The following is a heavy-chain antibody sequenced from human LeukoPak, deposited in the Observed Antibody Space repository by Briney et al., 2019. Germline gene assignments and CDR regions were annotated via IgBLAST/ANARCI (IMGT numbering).Heavy chain of an antibody. Sequence: GGSLRLSCAASGFTFSSYGMHWVRQAPGKGLEWVAVISYDGSNNYYADSVKGRFTISRDNSKNTLYLQMNSLRAEDTAVYYCAKDLYCSGGSCYSGLGDYWGQGTLVTVSS. D-gene: IGHD2-15*01. CDR1: GFTFSSYG. V-gene: IGHV3-30*18. J-gene: IGHJ4*02. CDR2: ISYDGSNN. CDR3: AKDLYCSGGSCYSGLGDY.